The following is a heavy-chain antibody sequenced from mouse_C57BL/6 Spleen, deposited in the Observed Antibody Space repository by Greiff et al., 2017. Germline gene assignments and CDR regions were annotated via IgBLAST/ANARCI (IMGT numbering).Heavy chain of an antibody. Sequence: QVQLQQSGAELVKPGASVKMSCKASGYTFTSYWITWVKQRPGQGLEWIGDIYPGSGSTNYNEKFKSKATLTVDTSSSTAYMQLSSLTSEDSAVYYCARCYDYDNWYFDVWGTGTTVTVSS. D-gene: IGHD2-4*01. CDR3: ARCYDYDNWYFDV. V-gene: IGHV1-55*01. CDR1: GYTFTSYW. CDR2: IYPGSGST. J-gene: IGHJ1*03.